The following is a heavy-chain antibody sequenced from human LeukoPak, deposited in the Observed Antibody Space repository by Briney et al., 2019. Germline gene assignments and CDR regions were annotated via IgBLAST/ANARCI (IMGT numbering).Heavy chain of an antibody. CDR3: ARNGIAVAGPLDY. J-gene: IGHJ4*02. D-gene: IGHD6-19*01. Sequence: GGSLRLSCAASGFTFSSYAMHWVRQAPGKGLEWVAVISYDGSNKYYADSVKGRFTISRDNSKNTLYLQMNSLRAEDTAVYYCARNGIAVAGPLDYWGQGTLVTVSS. CDR1: GFTFSSYA. V-gene: IGHV3-30-3*01. CDR2: ISYDGSNK.